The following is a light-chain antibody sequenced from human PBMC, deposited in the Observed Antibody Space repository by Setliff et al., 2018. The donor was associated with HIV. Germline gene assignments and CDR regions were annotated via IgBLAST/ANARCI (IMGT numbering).Light chain of an antibody. CDR3: QSFDNTLGASGV. V-gene: IGLV1-40*01. CDR2: RNV. CDR1: TSNIGAGYD. Sequence: QSVLTQPPSVSGAPGQTVAISCTGTTSNIGAGYDVHWYQQFPGEAPRLLIYRNVNRPSGVPDRYSGSKSGTSASLAITGLQAEDEALYYCQSFDNTLGASGVFGGGTKGTVL. J-gene: IGLJ3*02.